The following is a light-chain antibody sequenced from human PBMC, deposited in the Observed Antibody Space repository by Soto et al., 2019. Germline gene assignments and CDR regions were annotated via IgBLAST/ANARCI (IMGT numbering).Light chain of an antibody. Sequence: DIVMTQSPLSLPVTPGEPASISCRSSQSLLHSNGYNYLAWYQQKPGKVPKLLIYAASTLQLGVPSRFSGSGSGTDFTLTISSLQSEDFALYYCQQCDNWPLITFGQGTRLEIK. CDR1: QSLLHSNGYNY. CDR3: QQCDNWPLIT. J-gene: IGKJ5*01. CDR2: AAS. V-gene: IGKV2-28*01.